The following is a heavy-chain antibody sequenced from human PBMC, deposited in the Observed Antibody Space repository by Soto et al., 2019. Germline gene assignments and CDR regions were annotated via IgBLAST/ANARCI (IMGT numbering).Heavy chain of an antibody. CDR1: GFTFSSYA. CDR2: ISGSGGST. CDR3: ARGGRDGYNGYYYYGMDV. J-gene: IGHJ6*02. Sequence: EVQLLESGGGLVQPGGSLRLSCAASGFTFSSYAMSWVRQAPGKGLEWVSAISGSGGSTYYADSVKGRFTISRENAKNSLYLQMNSLRAGDTAVYYCARGGRDGYNGYYYYGMDVWGQGTTVTVSS. V-gene: IGHV3-23*01. D-gene: IGHD5-12*01.